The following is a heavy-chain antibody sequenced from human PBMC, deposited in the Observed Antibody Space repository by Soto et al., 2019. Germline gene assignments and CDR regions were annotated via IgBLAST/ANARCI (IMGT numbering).Heavy chain of an antibody. V-gene: IGHV4-59*01. CDR2: IYYSGSS. J-gene: IGHJ4*02. CDR3: ARVRSSSWYFYLDY. Sequence: SETLSLAGTVSGGSIITYCWTWIRQPPGKGLEWIGYIYYSGSSNFNPSLRSRATMTVDTSKNQFSLRLNSVTAADTAVYYCARVRSSSWYFYLDYWGQGTLVTVSS. CDR1: GGSIITYC. D-gene: IGHD6-13*01.